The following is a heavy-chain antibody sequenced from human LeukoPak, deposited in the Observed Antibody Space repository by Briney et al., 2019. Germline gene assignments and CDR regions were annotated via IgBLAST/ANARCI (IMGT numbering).Heavy chain of an antibody. J-gene: IGHJ4*02. V-gene: IGHV3-21*01. D-gene: IGHD2-2*01. CDR2: ISSSSSYI. Sequence: PGGSPRLSCAASGFTFSSYSMNWVRQAPGKGLEWVSSISSSSSYIYYADSVKGRFTISRDNAKNTLYLQMNSLRVEDTAVYYCVNLGYCTTSSCQPWGQGTLVTVSS. CDR1: GFTFSSYS. CDR3: VNLGYCTTSSCQP.